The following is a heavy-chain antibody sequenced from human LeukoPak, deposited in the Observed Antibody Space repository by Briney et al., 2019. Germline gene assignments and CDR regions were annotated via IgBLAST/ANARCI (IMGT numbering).Heavy chain of an antibody. Sequence: PGGSLRLSCAASGFTFSSYGMHWVRQAPGKGLEWVAVISYDGSNKYYADSVKGRFTISRDNSKKTLYLQMNSLRGEDTAVYYCARVVVSSSSDYFDYWGQGTLVIVSS. CDR1: GFTFSSYG. J-gene: IGHJ4*02. D-gene: IGHD6-6*01. CDR2: ISYDGSNK. V-gene: IGHV3-30*03. CDR3: ARVVVSSSSDYFDY.